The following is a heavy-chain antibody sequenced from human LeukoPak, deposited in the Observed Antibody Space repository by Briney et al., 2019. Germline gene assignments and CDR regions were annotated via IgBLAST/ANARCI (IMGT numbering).Heavy chain of an antibody. Sequence: ASVKVSCKASGYTFTGYYMHWVRQAPGQGLEWMGWINPNSGGTNYAQKFQGRVTMTRDTPISTAYMELSRLRSDDTAVYYCARVARGTRRYSSGWYYFDYWGQGTLVTVSS. V-gene: IGHV1-2*02. D-gene: IGHD6-19*01. J-gene: IGHJ4*02. CDR1: GYTFTGYY. CDR2: INPNSGGT. CDR3: ARVARGTRRYSSGWYYFDY.